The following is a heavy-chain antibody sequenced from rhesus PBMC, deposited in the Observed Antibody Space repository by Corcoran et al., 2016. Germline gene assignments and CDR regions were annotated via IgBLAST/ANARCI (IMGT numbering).Heavy chain of an antibody. D-gene: IGHD1-44*01. CDR2: IDGNIAGT. CDR3: ARSSGNYIGYYFDY. V-gene: IGHV4-81*01. J-gene: IGHJ4*01. Sequence: QVQLQESGPGLVKPSETLSLTCAVSGGSISGYYWSWIRQPPGKGLEWIGNIDGNIAGTNYHPALKSRVTISKDTSKTQFSLKLSSVTAADTALYYCARSSGNYIGYYFDYWGQGVLVTVSS. CDR1: GGSISGYY.